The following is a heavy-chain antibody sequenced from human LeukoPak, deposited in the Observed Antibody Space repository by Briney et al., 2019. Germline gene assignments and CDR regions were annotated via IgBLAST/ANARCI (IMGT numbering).Heavy chain of an antibody. Sequence: PGGSLRLSCAASGSTFGNYGMHWVRQAPGKGLEWVAFIRYDGSNKYYADSVKGRFTISRDNSKNTLYLQMNSLRAEDTAVYYCAKGYSNYFDYWGQGTLVTVSS. D-gene: IGHD4-11*01. CDR2: IRYDGSNK. J-gene: IGHJ4*02. V-gene: IGHV3-30*02. CDR1: GSTFGNYG. CDR3: AKGYSNYFDY.